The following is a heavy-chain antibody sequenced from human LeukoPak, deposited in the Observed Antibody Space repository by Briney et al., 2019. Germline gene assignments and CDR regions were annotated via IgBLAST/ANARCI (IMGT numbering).Heavy chain of an antibody. CDR1: GFTLSSYA. CDR3: AKVPITIFGVVTDYYFVY. D-gene: IGHD3-3*01. Sequence: PGGSLRLSCAASGFTLSSYAMIWLRQAPGKGLEWVSAISGSGGSTYYADSVKGRFTISRDNSKKTLYLQMNSMRAEDTAVYYCAKVPITIFGVVTDYYFVYCGQGTLVTVSS. CDR2: ISGSGGST. J-gene: IGHJ4*02. V-gene: IGHV3-23*01.